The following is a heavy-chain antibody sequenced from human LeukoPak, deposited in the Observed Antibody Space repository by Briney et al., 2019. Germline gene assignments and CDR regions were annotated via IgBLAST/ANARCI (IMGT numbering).Heavy chain of an antibody. V-gene: IGHV4-4*07. Sequence: PSETLSLTCTVSGGSISSYYWSWIRQPAGKRLEWIGRIYTSGSTNYNPSLKSRVTMSVDTSKNQFSLKLSSVTAADTAVYYCARDGRTGTMYYFDYWGQGTLVTVSS. D-gene: IGHD1/OR15-1a*01. J-gene: IGHJ4*02. CDR3: ARDGRTGTMYYFDY. CDR1: GGSISSYY. CDR2: IYTSGST.